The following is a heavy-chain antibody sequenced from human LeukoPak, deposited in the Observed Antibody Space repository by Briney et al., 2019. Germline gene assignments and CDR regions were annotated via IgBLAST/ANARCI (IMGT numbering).Heavy chain of an antibody. CDR3: AVGSTSWNWYFDL. V-gene: IGHV4-38-2*02. CDR2: IYHSGST. J-gene: IGHJ2*01. CDR1: GYSIRSGFY. D-gene: IGHD2-2*01. Sequence: PSETLSLTCTVSGYSIRSGFYWGWIRQPPGKGLEWIGSIYHSGSTYYNPSLKSRVTISVGTSKNQFSLKLSSVTAADTAVYYCAVGSTSWNWYFDLWGRGTLVTVSS.